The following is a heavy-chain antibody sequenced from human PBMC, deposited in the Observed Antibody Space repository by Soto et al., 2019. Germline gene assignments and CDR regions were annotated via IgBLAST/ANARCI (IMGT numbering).Heavy chain of an antibody. CDR2: ISWNSGSI. V-gene: IGHV3-9*01. CDR1: GFTFDDYA. Sequence: DVQLVESGGGLVQPGRSLRLSCAASGFTFDDYAMHWVRQAPGKGLEWVSGISWNSGSIGYADSVKGRFTISRDNAKNSLYLQMNSLRAEDTALYYCANGGQLLTEGGGYWGQGTLVTVSS. D-gene: IGHD2-2*01. J-gene: IGHJ4*02. CDR3: ANGGQLLTEGGGY.